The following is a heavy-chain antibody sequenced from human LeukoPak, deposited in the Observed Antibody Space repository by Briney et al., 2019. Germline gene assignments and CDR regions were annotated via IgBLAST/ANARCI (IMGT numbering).Heavy chain of an antibody. V-gene: IGHV3-23*01. CDR2: ISGSGGST. D-gene: IGHD6-19*01. J-gene: IGHJ3*02. CDR1: GFTFSTYG. Sequence: GGSLRLSCVASGFTFSTYGMHWVRQAPGKGLEWVSAISGSGGSTYYADSVKGRFTISRDNSKNTLYLQMNSLRAEDTAVYYCAKDATYSSGWYGAHDAFDIWGQGTMVTVSS. CDR3: AKDATYSSGWYGAHDAFDI.